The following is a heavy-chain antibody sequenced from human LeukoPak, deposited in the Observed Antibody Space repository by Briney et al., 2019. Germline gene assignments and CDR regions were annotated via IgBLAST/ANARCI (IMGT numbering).Heavy chain of an antibody. CDR1: GYTFTGYY. J-gene: IGHJ4*02. D-gene: IGHD3-9*01. CDR3: ARAQTPGGRCFDFDY. CDR2: INPKNGGT. Sequence: ASVRVSCKASGYTFTGYYMHWVRQAPGQGLEWMGWINPKNGGTKYAQKFKDRVTMTRDTSINTVYMEMTSLRSDDTAVFFCARAQTPGGRCFDFDYWGQGTLVTVSS. V-gene: IGHV1-2*02.